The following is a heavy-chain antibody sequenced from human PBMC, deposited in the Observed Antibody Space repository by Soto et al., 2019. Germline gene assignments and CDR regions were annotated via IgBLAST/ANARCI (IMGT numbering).Heavy chain of an antibody. V-gene: IGHV3-23*01. CDR1: GFTFNNYA. Sequence: GGSLRLSCAASGFTFNNYAMSWVRQAPGKGLEWVSTISNSGGRTYYADSVKGRFTISRDNSKTTVYLLMNSLRAEDTAVYYCAKAPGGATTIYYFDYWGQGTLVTVSS. D-gene: IGHD4-4*01. J-gene: IGHJ4*02. CDR3: AKAPGGATTIYYFDY. CDR2: ISNSGGRT.